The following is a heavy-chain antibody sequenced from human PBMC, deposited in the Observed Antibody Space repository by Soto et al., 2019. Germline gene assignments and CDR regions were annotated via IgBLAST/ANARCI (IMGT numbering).Heavy chain of an antibody. Sequence: SETLSLTCTVSGGSISSGGYYWSWIRQHPGKGLEWIGYIYYSGSTYYNPSLKSRVTISVDTSKNQFSLKLSSVTAADTAVYYCAGKTRRAAFDIWGQGTMVTVSS. J-gene: IGHJ3*02. CDR3: AGKTRRAAFDI. CDR1: GGSISSGGYY. V-gene: IGHV4-31*03. CDR2: IYYSGST.